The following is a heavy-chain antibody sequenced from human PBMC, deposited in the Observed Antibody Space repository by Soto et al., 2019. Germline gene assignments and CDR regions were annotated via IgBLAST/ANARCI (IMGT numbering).Heavy chain of an antibody. J-gene: IGHJ4*02. Sequence: QVQLQESGPGLVKPSETLSLTCSVSGGSISGSYWSWIRQSPGTGLEWLGYVYYTGSTNYRPSLRRRVSIAVGTAKKEFPRRPRSGAAADTAGYFWARRGAGPGAHIDYWGQGTQVTVSS. CDR1: GGSISGSY. D-gene: IGHD7-27*01. CDR2: VYYTGST. CDR3: ARRGAGPGAHIDY. V-gene: IGHV4-59*12.